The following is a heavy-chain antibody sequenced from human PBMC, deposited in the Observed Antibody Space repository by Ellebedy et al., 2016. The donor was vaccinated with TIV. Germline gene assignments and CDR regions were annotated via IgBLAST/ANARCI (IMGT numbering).Heavy chain of an antibody. CDR3: GRGRYDESSVGLEH. D-gene: IGHD1-1*01. CDR2: IKPDGSET. J-gene: IGHJ4*02. Sequence: GGSLRLXXAASGFTFGTSWMSWVRQAPGKGLKWVANIKPDGSETFYVDSVKGRFTISRDNGRRTLFLQMNSLRDEDTAVYYCGRGRYDESSVGLEHWGQGILVTVSS. CDR1: GFTFGTSW. V-gene: IGHV3-7*01.